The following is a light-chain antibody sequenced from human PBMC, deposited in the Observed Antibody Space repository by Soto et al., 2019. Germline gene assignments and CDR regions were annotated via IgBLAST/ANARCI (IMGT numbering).Light chain of an antibody. CDR1: QSVSSSY. Sequence: DIVLTQSPGTLSLSPGERATLSCRASQSVSSSYLAWYQQKPGQAPRLLLYGASSRATGIPDRFSGSGSGTDFTLTITRLEPEDFAVYHCQYYGTSPRTFGQGTKVDVK. CDR2: GAS. J-gene: IGKJ1*01. V-gene: IGKV3-20*01. CDR3: QYYGTSPRT.